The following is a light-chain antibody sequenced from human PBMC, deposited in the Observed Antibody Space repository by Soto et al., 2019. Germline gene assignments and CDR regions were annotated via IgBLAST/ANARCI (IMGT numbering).Light chain of an antibody. CDR2: DAS. Sequence: EIVLTQSPDTLSLSPGERATLSCRASQSFSGHLAWYQQKPGQAPRLLIYDASKRATGIPARFSGSGFGTDYTLTISRLEPEDFAIYYCQQYAGSPRTFGQGTKVDIK. J-gene: IGKJ1*01. CDR3: QQYAGSPRT. CDR1: QSFSGH. V-gene: IGKV3-11*01.